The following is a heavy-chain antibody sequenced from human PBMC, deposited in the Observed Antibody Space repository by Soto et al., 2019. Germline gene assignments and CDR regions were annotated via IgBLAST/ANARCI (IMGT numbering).Heavy chain of an antibody. Sequence: SETLSLTCTVSGGSLRGYSWSWIRQSPGKGLEWIGYVYSGGGTNYSPSFMGRVTISVDTTDNQFSLKLNSVTAADTAVYYCEREKTSLSPHYFYYGMDVWGQGTTVTVSS. CDR3: EREKTSLSPHYFYYGMDV. CDR2: VYSGGGT. J-gene: IGHJ6*02. CDR1: GGSLRGYS. D-gene: IGHD3-9*01. V-gene: IGHV4-59*01.